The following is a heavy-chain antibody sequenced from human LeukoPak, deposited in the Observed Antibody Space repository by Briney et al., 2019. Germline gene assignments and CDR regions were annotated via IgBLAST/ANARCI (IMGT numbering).Heavy chain of an antibody. CDR1: GYTFTGYY. V-gene: IGHV1-2*02. D-gene: IGHD6-19*01. CDR2: INPNSGGT. CDR3: AREAVALRNWFDP. Sequence: ASVKVSCKASGYTFTGYYMHWVRQAPGQGLEWMGWINPNSGGTNYAQNLQGRGTMTRDTSISTAYMELSRLRSDDTAVYYCAREAVALRNWFDPWGQGTLVTVSS. J-gene: IGHJ5*02.